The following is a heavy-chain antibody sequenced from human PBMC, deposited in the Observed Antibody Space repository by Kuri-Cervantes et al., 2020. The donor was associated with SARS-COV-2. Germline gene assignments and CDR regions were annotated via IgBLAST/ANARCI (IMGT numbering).Heavy chain of an antibody. CDR1: GFTFSSYG. V-gene: IGHV3-30*03. Sequence: GESLKISCAASGFTFSSYGMHWVRQAPGKGLEWVAVISYDGSNKYYADSVKGRFTISRDNSKNTLYLQMNSLRAEDTAVYYCARDSRYYDFWSGYGSTPHYYYYYMGVWGKGTTVTVSS. CDR2: ISYDGSNK. CDR3: ARDSRYYDFWSGYGSTPHYYYYYMGV. D-gene: IGHD3-3*01. J-gene: IGHJ6*03.